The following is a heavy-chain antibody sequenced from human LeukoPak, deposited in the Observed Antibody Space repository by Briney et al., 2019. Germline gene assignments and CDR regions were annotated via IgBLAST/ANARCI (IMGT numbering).Heavy chain of an antibody. CDR2: IYHSGST. V-gene: IGHV4-4*02. J-gene: IGHJ4*02. D-gene: IGHD6-19*01. CDR1: GGSISGSDW. Sequence: SGTLSLTCVASGGSISGSDWWSWVRQPPGKGLEWIGEIYHSGSTNYNPSLKSRVTISVDKSKNQFSLKLSSVTAADTAVYYCVRAAAVSGHFDYWGQGTLVTVSS. CDR3: VRAAAVSGHFDY.